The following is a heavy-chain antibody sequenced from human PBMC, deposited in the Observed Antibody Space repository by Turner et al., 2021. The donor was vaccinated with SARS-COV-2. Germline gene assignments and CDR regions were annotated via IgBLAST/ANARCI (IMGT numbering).Heavy chain of an antibody. J-gene: IGHJ6*02. CDR1: GFTFSSYG. D-gene: IGHD5-12*01. CDR3: AKVSPNRGLRPYYYYYGMDV. Sequence: QVQLVESGGGVVQPWRSLRLSCAASGFTFSSYGMHWVRQAPGKGLEWVAVISYDGSNKYYADSVKGRFTISRDNSKNTLYLQMNSLRAEDTAVYYCAKVSPNRGLRPYYYYYGMDVWGQGTTVTVSS. V-gene: IGHV3-30*18. CDR2: ISYDGSNK.